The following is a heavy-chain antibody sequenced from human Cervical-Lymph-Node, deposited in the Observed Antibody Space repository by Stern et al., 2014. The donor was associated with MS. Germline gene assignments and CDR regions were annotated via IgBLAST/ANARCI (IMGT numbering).Heavy chain of an antibody. Sequence: EVQLEESGAEVKKPGESLKISCRGSGYSFTANWIAWVRQMPGKGLEWMGIIYPGDSDTRYSPAFQGQVTISADKSISTAYLQWSSLKASDTAMYYCARDYGDYAFDYWGQGTLVTVSS. CDR2: IYPGDSDT. J-gene: IGHJ4*02. D-gene: IGHD4-17*01. CDR1: GYSFTANW. V-gene: IGHV5-51*01. CDR3: ARDYGDYAFDY.